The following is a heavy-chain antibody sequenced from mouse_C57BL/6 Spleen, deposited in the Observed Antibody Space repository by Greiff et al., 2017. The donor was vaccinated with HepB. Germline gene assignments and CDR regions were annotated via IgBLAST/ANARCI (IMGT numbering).Heavy chain of an antibody. J-gene: IGHJ2*01. D-gene: IGHD1-1*01. CDR1: GYTFTDYY. CDR3: ARWGYYGSSSFDY. Sequence: QVQLKESGAELVRPGASVKLSCKASGYTFTDYYINWVKQRPGQGLEWIARIYPGSGNTYYNEKFKGKATLTAEKSSSTAYMQLSSLTSEDSAVYFCARWGYYGSSSFDYWGQGTTLTVSS. CDR2: IYPGSGNT. V-gene: IGHV1-76*01.